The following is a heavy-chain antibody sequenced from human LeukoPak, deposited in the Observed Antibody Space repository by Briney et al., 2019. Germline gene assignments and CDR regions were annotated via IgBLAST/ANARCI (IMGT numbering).Heavy chain of an antibody. CDR2: INNNGGST. J-gene: IGHJ4*02. CDR1: GFTFSIYG. CDR3: AKDIAVAGTWDFDY. D-gene: IGHD6-19*01. V-gene: IGHV3-23*01. Sequence: PGGSLRLSCAASGFTFSIYGMSWVRQAPGKGLEWVSAINNNGGSTYYADSVKGRFTISRDNSKNTLYLQMNSLRAEDTAVYYCAKDIAVAGTWDFDYWGQGTLVTVSS.